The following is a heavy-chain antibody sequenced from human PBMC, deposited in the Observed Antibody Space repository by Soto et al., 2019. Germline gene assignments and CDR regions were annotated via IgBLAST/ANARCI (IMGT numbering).Heavy chain of an antibody. J-gene: IGHJ6*02. D-gene: IGHD5-12*01. Sequence: PGESLKISCNGSGYSFTIYWIGWVRQMPGKGLEWMGIIYPGDSDTRYSPSFQGQVTISADKSISTAYLQWSSLKASDTAMYYCARQEMATIGLYGMDVWGQGTTVTVSS. V-gene: IGHV5-51*01. CDR3: ARQEMATIGLYGMDV. CDR2: IYPGDSDT. CDR1: GYSFTIYW.